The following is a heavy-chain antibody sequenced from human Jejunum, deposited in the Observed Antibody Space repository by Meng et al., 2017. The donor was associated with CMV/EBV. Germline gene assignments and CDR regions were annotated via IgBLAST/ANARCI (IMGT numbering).Heavy chain of an antibody. CDR3: ARLPQTWFGESIDY. D-gene: IGHD3-10*01. V-gene: IGHV4-59*13. J-gene: IGHJ4*02. CDR1: GGAIGNYF. CDR2: ISYTGST. Sequence: VSGGAIGNYFLTWIRQPPGKGLEWIGYISYTGSTNYNPSLKSRVTISMDTSKNHFSLKLSSVTAADTALYYCARLPQTWFGESIDYWGQGTLVTVSS.